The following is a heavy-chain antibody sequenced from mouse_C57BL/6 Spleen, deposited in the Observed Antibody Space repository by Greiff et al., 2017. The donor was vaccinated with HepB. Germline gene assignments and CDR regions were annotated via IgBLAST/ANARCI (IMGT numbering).Heavy chain of an antibody. J-gene: IGHJ2*01. D-gene: IGHD1-1*01. CDR1: GYAFSSSW. CDR3: ASITTVVAGFDY. CDR2: IYPGDGDT. V-gene: IGHV1-82*01. Sequence: VKLQESGPELVKPGASVKISCKASGYAFSSSWMNWVKQRPGKGLEWIGRIYPGDGDTNYNGKFKGKATLTADKSSSTAYMQLSSLTSEDSAVYFCASITTVVAGFDYWGQGTTLTVSS.